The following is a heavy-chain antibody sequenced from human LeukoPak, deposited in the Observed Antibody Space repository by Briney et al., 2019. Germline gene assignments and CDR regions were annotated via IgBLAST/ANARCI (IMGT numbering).Heavy chain of an antibody. CDR2: IYYSGST. Sequence: SETLSLTCTVSGGSISSSSYYWGWIRQPPGQGLEWIGSIYYSGSTYYNPSLKSRVTISVDTSKNQFSLKLSSVTAADTAVYYCARGQRTTGRPCYFDYWGQGTLVTVSS. V-gene: IGHV4-39*07. D-gene: IGHD1-7*01. CDR1: GGSISSSSYY. CDR3: ARGQRTTGRPCYFDY. J-gene: IGHJ4*02.